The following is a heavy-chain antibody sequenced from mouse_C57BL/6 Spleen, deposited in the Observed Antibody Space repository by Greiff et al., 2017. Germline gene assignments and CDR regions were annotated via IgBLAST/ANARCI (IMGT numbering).Heavy chain of an antibody. Sequence: EVKVVESGGGLVQPGGSMKLSCVASGFTFSNYWMNWVRQSPEKGLEWVAQIRLKSDNYATHYAESVKGRFTISRDDSKSSVYLQMNNLRAEDTGIYYCIPLLWPYYAMDYWGQGTSVTVSS. V-gene: IGHV6-3*01. CDR3: IPLLWPYYAMDY. CDR1: GFTFSNYW. CDR2: IRLKSDNYAT. J-gene: IGHJ4*01. D-gene: IGHD2-1*01.